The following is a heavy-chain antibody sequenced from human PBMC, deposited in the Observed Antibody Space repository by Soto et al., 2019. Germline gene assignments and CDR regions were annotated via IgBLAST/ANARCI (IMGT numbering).Heavy chain of an antibody. CDR3: ARHLPGHLCSSTTCYGDTWFDP. CDR1: GYNFTTYW. V-gene: IGHV5-51*01. D-gene: IGHD2-2*01. Sequence: GESLKISCKGSGYNFTTYWIGRLRQISGKGLEWIEIIYPGDSDTRYSPSFQGQVTISADKSISTAYLQWSSLKASDAAMYYCARHLPGHLCSSTTCYGDTWFDPWGQGTLVTVSS. CDR2: IYPGDSDT. J-gene: IGHJ5*02.